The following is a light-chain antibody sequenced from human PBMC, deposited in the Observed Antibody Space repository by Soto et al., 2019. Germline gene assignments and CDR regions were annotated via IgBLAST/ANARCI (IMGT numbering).Light chain of an antibody. J-gene: IGKJ2*01. CDR3: QQYYSTPYT. Sequence: DIXMTQSPXSLAVSLGERATINCKSSQSVLYSSNNKNYLAWYQQKPGQPPKLLIYWASTRESGVPDRFSGSGSGTDFTLTISSLQAEDVAVYYCQQYYSTPYTFGQGTKLEIK. V-gene: IGKV4-1*01. CDR1: QSVLYSSNNKNY. CDR2: WAS.